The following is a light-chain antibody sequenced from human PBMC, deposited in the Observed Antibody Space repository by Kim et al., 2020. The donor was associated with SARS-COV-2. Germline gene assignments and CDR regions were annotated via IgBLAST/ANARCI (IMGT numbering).Light chain of an antibody. Sequence: SVSPGQTATINCSGDKLGNKYACWYQQKPGQSPVLVIYQDTQRPSGIPERFSGSNSGNTATLTISGTQTMDEADYYCQTWDSRIVVFGGGTQLTVL. CDR1: KLGNKY. CDR3: QTWDSRIVV. V-gene: IGLV3-1*01. J-gene: IGLJ2*01. CDR2: QDT.